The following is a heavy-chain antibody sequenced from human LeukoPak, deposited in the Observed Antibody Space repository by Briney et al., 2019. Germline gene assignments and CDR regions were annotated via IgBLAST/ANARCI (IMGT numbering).Heavy chain of an antibody. CDR1: GYTFTGYY. CDR3: ARGGSGRYCSSTSCYAADRFFDY. CDR2: INHNSGGT. J-gene: IGHJ4*02. V-gene: IGHV1-2*04. Sequence: GASVKVSCKASGYTFTGYYMHWVRQAPGQGLEGMGWINHNSGGTNYAQKFQGWVTMTRDTSISTDYMELSRLGSDDTAVYYCARGGSGRYCSSTSCYAADRFFDYWGQGTLVTVSS. D-gene: IGHD2-2*01.